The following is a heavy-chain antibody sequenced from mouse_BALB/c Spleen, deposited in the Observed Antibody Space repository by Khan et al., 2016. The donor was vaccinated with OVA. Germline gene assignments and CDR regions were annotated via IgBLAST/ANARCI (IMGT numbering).Heavy chain of an antibody. CDR1: GYIFTNYW. Sequence: QVQLKESGAELVRPGASVTLSCKTSGYIFTNYWIHWVKQRSGQGLVWIARIYPGTDNTYYNENLKDKATLTVDKSSSTAYMQLSSLKSEDSAVYFCAREEALYYFDYWGQGTTLTVSS. D-gene: IGHD3-2*02. J-gene: IGHJ2*01. V-gene: IGHV1-76*01. CDR3: AREEALYYFDY. CDR2: IYPGTDNT.